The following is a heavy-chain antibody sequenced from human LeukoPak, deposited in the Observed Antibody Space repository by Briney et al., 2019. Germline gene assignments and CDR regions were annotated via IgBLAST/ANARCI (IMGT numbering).Heavy chain of an antibody. D-gene: IGHD2-2*01. CDR3: AFRGSSDAFDI. CDR1: GYTFTSYD. Sequence: ASVKVSCTASGYTFTSYDINWARQAPGQGLEWMGWMNPNSGNTGYAQTFQGRVTMTRNTSISTAYMELSSLRSEDTAVYYCAFRGSSDAFDIWGQGTMVTVSS. J-gene: IGHJ3*02. V-gene: IGHV1-8*01. CDR2: MNPNSGNT.